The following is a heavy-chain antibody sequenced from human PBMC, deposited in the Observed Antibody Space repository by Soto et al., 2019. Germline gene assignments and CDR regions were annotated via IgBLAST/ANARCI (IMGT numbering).Heavy chain of an antibody. CDR1: GFTLSKYW. D-gene: IGHD3-16*01. J-gene: IGHJ4*02. CDR2: VKQDGSDK. V-gene: IGHV3-7*04. CDR3: GRGGGNFDQ. Sequence: EVQLVESGGGLVQPGGSLRLTCATSGFTLSKYWMSWVRQAPGKGLEWVANVKQDGSDKYYVDSVKGRFTISRDNAKNPLYLKMNSLGAEDTALYYCGRGGGNFDQWGQGTLVTVSS.